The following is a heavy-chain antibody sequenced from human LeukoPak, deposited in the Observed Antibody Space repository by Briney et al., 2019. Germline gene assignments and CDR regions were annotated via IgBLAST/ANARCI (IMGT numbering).Heavy chain of an antibody. V-gene: IGHV4-4*07. D-gene: IGHD4-11*01. CDR1: GDSISNYY. CDR2: IYTSGGT. J-gene: IGHJ4*02. CDR3: ARDPFYSNYNPLGY. Sequence: KPSETLSLTCTVSGDSISNYYWSWIRQPAGKGLEWIGRIYTSGGTNYNPSPKSRVTMSVDTSKNQFSLKLTSVTAADTAVYYCARDPFYSNYNPLGYWGQGTLVTVSS.